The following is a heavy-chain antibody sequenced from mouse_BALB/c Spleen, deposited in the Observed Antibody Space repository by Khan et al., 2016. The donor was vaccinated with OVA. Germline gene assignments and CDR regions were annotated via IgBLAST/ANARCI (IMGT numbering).Heavy chain of an antibody. D-gene: IGHD1-1*01. CDR1: GYSFTNYI. J-gene: IGHJ3*01. V-gene: IGHV1S136*01. Sequence: EVQLQESGPELVKPGASVKMSCKASGYSFTNYIIHWVKQEPGQGLEWIGYINPHNDGAKYNEKFKGKATLTSDKSSSTAYMELSGLTSEDSAVYYCARDYGRSFWFAYWGQGTLVTVSA. CDR2: INPHNDGA. CDR3: ARDYGRSFWFAY.